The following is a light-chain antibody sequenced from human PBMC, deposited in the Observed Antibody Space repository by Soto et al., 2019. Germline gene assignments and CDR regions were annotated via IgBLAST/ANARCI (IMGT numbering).Light chain of an antibody. V-gene: IGKV3-20*01. CDR2: GAS. CDR1: QTVRNNY. Sequence: EIVFTQSPATLSLSPGEGATLSCRASQTVRNNYLAWYQQKPGQAPRLLIYGASNRATGIPDRFSGSGSGTDFTLTSSRLQHEDFAVYYCQKYGTSGTFGQGTKVDNK. CDR3: QKYGTSGT. J-gene: IGKJ1*01.